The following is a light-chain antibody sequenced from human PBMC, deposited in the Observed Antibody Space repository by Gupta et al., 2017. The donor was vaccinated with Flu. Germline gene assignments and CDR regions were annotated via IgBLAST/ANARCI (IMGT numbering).Light chain of an antibody. CDR3: QQYDYNSWT. Sequence: AIRMTQSPSSFSASTGDRVTIACRASQGISTYLAWYQQKPGKAPKLLIYAASTLQSGVPSRFSGSGSGTDFTLTISCLHAEDFATYYCQQYDYNSWTFGQGTRVEIK. J-gene: IGKJ1*01. CDR1: QGISTY. CDR2: AAS. V-gene: IGKV1-8*01.